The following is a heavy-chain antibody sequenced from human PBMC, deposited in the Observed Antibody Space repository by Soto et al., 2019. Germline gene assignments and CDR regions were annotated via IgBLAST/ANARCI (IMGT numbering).Heavy chain of an antibody. CDR2: IYWDDDK. CDR3: AHSRKDTAMVTVHDAFDI. CDR1: GFSLSTSGVG. J-gene: IGHJ3*02. V-gene: IGHV2-5*02. Sequence: SGPTLVKPTQTLTLTCTFSGFSLSTSGVGVGWIRQPPGKALEWLALIYWDDDKRYSPSLKSRLTITKDTSKNQVVLTMTNMDPVDTATYYCAHSRKDTAMVTVHDAFDIWGQGTMVTVSS. D-gene: IGHD5-18*01.